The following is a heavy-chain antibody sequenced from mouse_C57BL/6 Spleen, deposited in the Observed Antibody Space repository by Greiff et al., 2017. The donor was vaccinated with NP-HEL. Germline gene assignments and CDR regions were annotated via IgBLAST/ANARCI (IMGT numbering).Heavy chain of an antibody. CDR3: ARRGGNYGLYAMDY. Sequence: EVQLQQSGPELVKPGASVKISCKASGYTFTDYYMNWVKQSHGKSLEWIGDINPNNGGTSYNQKFKGKATLTVDKSSSTAYMELRSLTSEDSAVYYCARRGGNYGLYAMDYWGQGTSVTVSS. CDR2: INPNNGGT. J-gene: IGHJ4*01. CDR1: GYTFTDYY. D-gene: IGHD2-1*01. V-gene: IGHV1-26*01.